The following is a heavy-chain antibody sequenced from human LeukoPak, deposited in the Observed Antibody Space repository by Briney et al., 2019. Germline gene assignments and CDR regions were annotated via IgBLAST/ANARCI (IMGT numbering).Heavy chain of an antibody. J-gene: IGHJ4*02. V-gene: IGHV3-74*01. D-gene: IGHD3-10*01. CDR1: GFTFSSYA. CDR3: ARDFSGAIDY. Sequence: PGGSLRLSCAASGFTFSSYAMSWVRQAPGKGREWVSHINSDGRSTRYADSVKGRFTISRDNAKNTVYLQMNSLRAEDTAVYFCARDFSGAIDYWGQGTQVTVSS. CDR2: INSDGRST.